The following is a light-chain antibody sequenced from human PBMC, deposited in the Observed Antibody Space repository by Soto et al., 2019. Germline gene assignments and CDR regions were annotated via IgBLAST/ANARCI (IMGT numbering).Light chain of an antibody. J-gene: IGKJ4*01. CDR3: QQYAKWPLT. Sequence: EVVMTQSPATLSASPGERTSLSCRASQSVGSNLGWYQQKPGQAPRLLIYRASTRATGIPARFSGSGSGTEFTLTISSLQSEDIAVYYCQQYAKWPLTFGGGTKVEIK. CDR1: QSVGSN. V-gene: IGKV3-15*01. CDR2: RAS.